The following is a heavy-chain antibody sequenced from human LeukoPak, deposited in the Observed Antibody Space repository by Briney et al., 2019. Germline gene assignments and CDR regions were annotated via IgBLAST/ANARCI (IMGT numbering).Heavy chain of an antibody. V-gene: IGHV4-61*01. CDR2: IYYNGST. D-gene: IGHD3-10*01. J-gene: IGHJ4*02. CDR3: ARGPRVSGSKGHFDY. Sequence: PSETLSLTCTVSGGSVSSGSYYWSCIRQPPGEGLEWIGYIYYNGSTNYNPSLTSRVTISVDTSKNQFSLKLSSVTAADTAVYYCARGPRVSGSKGHFDYWGEGTLVTVSS. CDR1: GGSVSSGSYY.